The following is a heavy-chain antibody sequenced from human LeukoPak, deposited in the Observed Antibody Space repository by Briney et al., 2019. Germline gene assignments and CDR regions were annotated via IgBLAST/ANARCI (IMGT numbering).Heavy chain of an antibody. CDR1: GGSISSSY. Sequence: PSETLSLTCPVSGGSISSSYWSWIRQPPGKGLEWIGCIYNSGSTNYNPSLKSRVTISVDTSKNQFSLRLSSVTAADTAVYYCASSSTVTAKRVNWFDPWGQGTLVTVSS. CDR2: IYNSGST. CDR3: ASSSTVTAKRVNWFDP. D-gene: IGHD4-17*01. V-gene: IGHV4-4*08. J-gene: IGHJ5*02.